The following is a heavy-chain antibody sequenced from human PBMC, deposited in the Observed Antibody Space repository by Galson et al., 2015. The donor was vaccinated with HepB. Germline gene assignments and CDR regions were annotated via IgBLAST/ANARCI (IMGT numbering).Heavy chain of an antibody. V-gene: IGHV1-24*01. Sequence: SCKVSGYTLTELSMHWVRQAPGKGLEWMGGFDPGYGETIYAQRFQGRVTMTEDTSTDTAYMELSSVRSEDTAVYYCWAPMVNWFDPWGQGTLVTVSS. CDR3: WAPMVNWFDP. CDR1: GYTLTELS. D-gene: IGHD3-10*01. J-gene: IGHJ5*02. CDR2: FDPGYGET.